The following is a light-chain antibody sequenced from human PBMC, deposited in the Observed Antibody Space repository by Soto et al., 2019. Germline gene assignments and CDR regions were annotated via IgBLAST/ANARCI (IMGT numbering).Light chain of an antibody. CDR1: QSVSSY. V-gene: IGKV3-20*01. Sequence: EIVMTQSPATLSVSPGERTTLSCRASQSVSSYLAWYQQKPGQAPRLLIYDASRRATGIPDRFSGGGSGTDFTLTISRLEPEDFAVYFCQQYAGPPTTFGQGTRLEI. CDR2: DAS. J-gene: IGKJ5*01. CDR3: QQYAGPPTT.